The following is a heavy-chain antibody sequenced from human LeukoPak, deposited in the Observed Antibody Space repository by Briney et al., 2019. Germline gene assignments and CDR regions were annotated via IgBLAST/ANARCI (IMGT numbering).Heavy chain of an antibody. CDR2: ISGSGGST. D-gene: IGHD3-16*01. V-gene: IGHV3-23*01. Sequence: GGSLRLSCAASGLTFSSYATRWVSQAPGKGLEWVSAISGSGGSTYYADSVKGRFTISRDNSKNTLYLQMTSLRVEDTAVYYCASQSYARFDPGGQGTLVTVSS. CDR1: GLTFSSYA. J-gene: IGHJ5*02. CDR3: ASQSYARFDP.